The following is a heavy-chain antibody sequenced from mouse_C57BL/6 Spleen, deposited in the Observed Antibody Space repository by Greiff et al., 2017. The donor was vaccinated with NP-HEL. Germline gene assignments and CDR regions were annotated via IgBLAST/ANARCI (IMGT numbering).Heavy chain of an antibody. CDR2: ISSGGSYT. J-gene: IGHJ3*01. CDR1: GFTFSSYG. V-gene: IGHV5-6*02. CDR3: ARPPGNCPSWFAY. Sequence: EVKLVESGGDLVKPGGSLKLSCAASGFTFSSYGMSWVRQTPDKRLEWVATISSGGSYTYYPDSVKGRCTISRDNAKSTLYLQMSSLKSEDTAMYYCARPPGNCPSWFAYWGQGTLVTVSA. D-gene: IGHD2-1*01.